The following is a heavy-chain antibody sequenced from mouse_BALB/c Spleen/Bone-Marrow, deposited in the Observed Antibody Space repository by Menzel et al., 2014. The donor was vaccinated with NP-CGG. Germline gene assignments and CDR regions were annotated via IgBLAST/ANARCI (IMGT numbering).Heavy chain of an antibody. CDR3: ARDENYDIYWYFDV. D-gene: IGHD1-1*01. Sequence: EVHLVESGGGLVQPGGSLRLSCATSGFTFTDYYVSWVRQTPGKALEWLGFIRNKANGYTADYSVSVKGRFSISRDNSQNILYLQMNTLRAEDSATYYCARDENYDIYWYFDVWGAGTTVTVSS. J-gene: IGHJ1*01. V-gene: IGHV7-3*02. CDR1: GFTFTDYY. CDR2: IRNKANGYTA.